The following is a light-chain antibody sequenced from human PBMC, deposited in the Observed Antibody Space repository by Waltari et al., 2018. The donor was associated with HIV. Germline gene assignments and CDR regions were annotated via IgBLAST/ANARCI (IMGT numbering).Light chain of an antibody. J-gene: IGLJ2*01. V-gene: IGLV1-51*01. CDR2: DNN. CDR1: SSNIEKNF. Sequence: QSVLMQLPSVSAAPGQKVTISCSGSSSNIEKNFVSWYQHLPRTAPRLIIFDNNKRSSGIPDRFSASKSGTSATLDITGLQTGDEADYYCATWDTGLSAGVFGGGTKVTVL. CDR3: ATWDTGLSAGV.